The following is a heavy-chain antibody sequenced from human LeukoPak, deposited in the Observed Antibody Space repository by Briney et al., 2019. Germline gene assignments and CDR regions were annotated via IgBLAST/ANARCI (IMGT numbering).Heavy chain of an antibody. CDR2: TRNKANSYTT. V-gene: IGHV3-72*01. J-gene: IGHJ2*01. Sequence: GGSLRLSCAASGFTFSGHSMDWVRQAPGKGLEWVGRTRNKANSYTTEYAASVKGRFTISRDDSKNSLYLQMNSLKTEDTAVYYCAREKVYCGGDCNWYFDLWGRGTLVTVSS. CDR1: GFTFSGHS. CDR3: AREKVYCGGDCNWYFDL. D-gene: IGHD2-21*02.